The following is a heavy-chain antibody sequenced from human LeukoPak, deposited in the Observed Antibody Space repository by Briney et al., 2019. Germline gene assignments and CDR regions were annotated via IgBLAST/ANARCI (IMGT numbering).Heavy chain of an antibody. J-gene: IGHJ5*02. CDR1: GGSISSYY. CDR3: ARDRDPQWLGPFDP. V-gene: IGHV4-4*07. CDR2: IYTSGST. D-gene: IGHD6-19*01. Sequence: PSETLSLTCTVSGGSISSYYWSWIRQPAGKGLEWIGRIYTSGSTNYNPSLKSRVTMSVDTSKNQFSLQLSSVTAADPAVYYCARDRDPQWLGPFDPWGQGNLVNVSS.